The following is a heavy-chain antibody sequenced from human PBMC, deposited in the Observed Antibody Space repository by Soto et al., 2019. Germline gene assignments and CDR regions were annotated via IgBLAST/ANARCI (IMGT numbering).Heavy chain of an antibody. Sequence: APVKVSCKASGYTFTSYGISWVRQAPGQGLEWMGWVSAYNGNTNYAQKLQGRVTMTTDTSTSTAYMELRSLRSDDTAVYYCARSPYGSGSYRGNRGNNWFDPWGQGTLVTVSS. CDR1: GYTFTSYG. CDR2: VSAYNGNT. D-gene: IGHD3-10*01. V-gene: IGHV1-18*01. J-gene: IGHJ5*02. CDR3: ARSPYGSGSYRGNRGNNWFDP.